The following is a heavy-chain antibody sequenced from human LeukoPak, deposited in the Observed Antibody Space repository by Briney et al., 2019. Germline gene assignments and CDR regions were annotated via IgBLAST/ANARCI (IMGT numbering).Heavy chain of an antibody. Sequence: GGSLRLSCAASGFTFSSYWMHWVRQSPGKGLVWVSRINSDGSSTSYADSVKGRFTISRDNAKNTLYLQMNSLRAEDTAVYYCARDTSYYDSSRGDWFDPWGQGTLVTVSS. CDR3: ARDTSYYDSSRGDWFDP. V-gene: IGHV3-74*01. CDR2: INSDGSST. D-gene: IGHD3-22*01. CDR1: GFTFSSYW. J-gene: IGHJ5*02.